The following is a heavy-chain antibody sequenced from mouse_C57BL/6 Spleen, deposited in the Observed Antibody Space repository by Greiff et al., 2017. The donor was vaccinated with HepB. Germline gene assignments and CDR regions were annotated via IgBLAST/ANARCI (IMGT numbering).Heavy chain of an antibody. V-gene: IGHV1-80*01. CDR3: ARSTTVVAFDY. Sequence: VQLQQSGAELVKPGASVKISCKASGYAFSSYWMNWVKQRPGKGLEWIGQIYPGDGDTNYNGKFKGKATLTADKSSSTAYMQLSSLTSEDSAVYFGARSTTVVAFDYWGQGTTLTVSS. CDR2: IYPGDGDT. D-gene: IGHD1-1*01. CDR1: GYAFSSYW. J-gene: IGHJ2*01.